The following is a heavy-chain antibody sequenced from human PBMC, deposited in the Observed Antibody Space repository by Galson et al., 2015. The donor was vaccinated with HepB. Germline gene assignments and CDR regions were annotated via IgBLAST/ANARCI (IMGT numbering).Heavy chain of an antibody. V-gene: IGHV3-21*01. J-gene: IGHJ6*02. D-gene: IGHD6-19*01. Sequence: SLRLSCAASGFAFSSYSMNWVRQAPGKGLEWVSSISSSSSYIYYAVSVKGRFTISRDNAKNSLYLQMNSLRAEDTAVYYCARASGWYLGAFDGGMDVWGQGTTVTVSS. CDR1: GFAFSSYS. CDR2: ISSSSSYI. CDR3: ARASGWYLGAFDGGMDV.